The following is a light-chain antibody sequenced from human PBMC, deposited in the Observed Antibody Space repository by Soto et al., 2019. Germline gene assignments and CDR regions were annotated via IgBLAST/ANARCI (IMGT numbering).Light chain of an antibody. CDR2: GAS. CDR3: QHYGT. CDR1: QIAPSSN. V-gene: IGKV3-20*01. J-gene: IGKJ3*01. Sequence: ETVLTQSPGTLSLSPGERVTLSCGTSQIAPSSNLAWYQQKPGQAPRLLIYGASSRATGIPDRFSGSGSGTDFTLTVSRLEPEDFAVYFCQHYGTFGPGTKVDL.